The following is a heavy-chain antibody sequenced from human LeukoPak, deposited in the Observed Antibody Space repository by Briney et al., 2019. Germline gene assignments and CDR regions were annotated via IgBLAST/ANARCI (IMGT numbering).Heavy chain of an antibody. J-gene: IGHJ6*02. CDR1: GYTFTSYY. CDR2: INPSGGST. CDR3: ARGGWFGELLPKTYYYYYGIDV. Sequence: ASVKVSCKASGYTFTSYYMHWVRQAPGQELEWMGIINPSGGSTSYAQKFQGRVTMTRDTSTSTVYMELSSLRSEDTAVYYCARGGWFGELLPKTYYYYYGIDVWGQGTTVTVSS. D-gene: IGHD3-10*01. V-gene: IGHV1-46*01.